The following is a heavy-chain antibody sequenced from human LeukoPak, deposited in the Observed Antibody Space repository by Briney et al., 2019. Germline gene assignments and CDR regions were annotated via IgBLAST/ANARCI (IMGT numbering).Heavy chain of an antibody. CDR2: IYTSGST. V-gene: IGHV4-61*02. Sequence: SQTLSLTCTVSGGSISSGSYYWSWIRQPAGKGLEWIGRIYTSGSTNYNPSLKSRVTISVDTSKNQFSLKLSSVTAADTAVYYCARAEYSYGHAGFDYWGQGTLVTVSS. D-gene: IGHD5-18*01. CDR3: ARAEYSYGHAGFDY. CDR1: GGSISSGSYY. J-gene: IGHJ4*02.